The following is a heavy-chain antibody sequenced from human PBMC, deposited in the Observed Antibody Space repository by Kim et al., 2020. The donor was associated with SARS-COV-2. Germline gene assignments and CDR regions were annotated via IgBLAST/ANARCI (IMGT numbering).Heavy chain of an antibody. CDR2: INHSGST. CDR1: GGSFSGYY. Sequence: SETLSLTCAVYGGSFSGYYWSWIRQPPGKGLEWIGEINHSGSTNYNPSLKSRVTISVDTSKNQFSLKLSSVTAADTAVYYCARGRVGGWYRYWGQGTLVTVSS. V-gene: IGHV4-34*01. CDR3: ARGRVGGWYRY. J-gene: IGHJ4*02. D-gene: IGHD6-19*01.